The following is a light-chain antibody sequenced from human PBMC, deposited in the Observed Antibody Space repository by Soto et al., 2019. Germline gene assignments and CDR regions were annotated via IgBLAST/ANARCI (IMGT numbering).Light chain of an antibody. Sequence: EIVMTQSPATLSVSPGERATLSCRASQSVSSNLAWYQQKPGQAPRLLIYGASTRATGIPARFSGSGSGTEFTLTISSLQSEDFAVYYCQQYNNWPPVRTFSQGTKVEIK. CDR3: QQYNNWPPVRT. J-gene: IGKJ1*01. CDR2: GAS. CDR1: QSVSSN. V-gene: IGKV3-15*01.